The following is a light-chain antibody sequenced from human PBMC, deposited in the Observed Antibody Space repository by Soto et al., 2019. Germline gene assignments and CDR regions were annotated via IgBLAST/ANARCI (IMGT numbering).Light chain of an antibody. V-gene: IGKV1-39*01. CDR2: AAS. J-gene: IGKJ2*01. CDR1: QSISSY. Sequence: DIQMTQSPSSLSASVGDRVTITCRASQSISSYLNWYQQKPGKAPKLLIYAASSLQSGATSSFRGSGSGTDFTLTNSSLQPEDCATYYCQQSYSTPKTFGQGTKLEIK. CDR3: QQSYSTPKT.